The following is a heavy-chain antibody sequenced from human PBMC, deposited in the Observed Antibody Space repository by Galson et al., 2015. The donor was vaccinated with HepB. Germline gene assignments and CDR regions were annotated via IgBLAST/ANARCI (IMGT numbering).Heavy chain of an antibody. CDR3: ASVLWGLRLFDH. Sequence: SLRLSCAASGFNVNSNDMTWVRQAPGKGLEWVSIIYKGGGTNNADSVKGRLTISRDDFKNTVYLQMKSLTAEDTAVYYCASVLWGLRLFDHWGQGTLVTVSS. CDR1: GFNVNSND. CDR2: IYKGGGT. V-gene: IGHV3-66*02. D-gene: IGHD3-16*01. J-gene: IGHJ4*02.